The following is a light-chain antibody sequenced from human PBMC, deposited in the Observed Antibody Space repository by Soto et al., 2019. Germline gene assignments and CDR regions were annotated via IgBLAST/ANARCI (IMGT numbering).Light chain of an antibody. CDR1: QSVNRY. V-gene: IGKV3-11*01. CDR3: QQRGT. CDR2: DAS. J-gene: IGKJ3*01. Sequence: EMVLTQSPATLSLSPGERATLSCWASQSVNRYLVWYQQKPGQAPRLLMYDASKRATGIPARFSGRGSGTDFTLTISSLAPEDLAVYYCQQRGTFGPGTKVDIK.